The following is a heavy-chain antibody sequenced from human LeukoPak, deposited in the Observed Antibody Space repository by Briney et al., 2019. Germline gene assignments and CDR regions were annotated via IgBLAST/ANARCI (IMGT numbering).Heavy chain of an antibody. CDR1: GGSIRSGSYY. Sequence: SQTLSLTCTVSGGSIRSGSYYWTGIRQPAGRGLEWIGRIYTSGSTNYNPALKSRVTISVDTSTNQFSLKLSSVTAADTAVYYCARYCGGDCYSYYFDYWGQGTLVTVSS. V-gene: IGHV4-61*02. CDR3: ARYCGGDCYSYYFDY. J-gene: IGHJ4*02. D-gene: IGHD2-21*02. CDR2: IYTSGST.